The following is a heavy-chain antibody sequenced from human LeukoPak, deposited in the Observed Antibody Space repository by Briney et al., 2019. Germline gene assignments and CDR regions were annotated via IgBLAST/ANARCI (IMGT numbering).Heavy chain of an antibody. D-gene: IGHD3-22*01. J-gene: IGHJ4*02. CDR2: INHSGST. V-gene: IGHV4-34*01. CDR3: ARGAVIVVVSYFDY. CDR1: GGSFSGYY. Sequence: NPSETLSLTCAVYGGSFSGYYWSWIRQPPGKGLEWIGEINHSGSTNYNPSLKRRVTISVDTSKNQFSLKHSSVTAADTAVYYCARGAVIVVVSYFDYWGQGTLVTVSS.